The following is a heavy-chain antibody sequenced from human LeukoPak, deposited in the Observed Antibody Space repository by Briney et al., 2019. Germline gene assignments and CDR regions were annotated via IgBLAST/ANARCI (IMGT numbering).Heavy chain of an antibody. CDR2: INTNTGNP. CDR3: ARGYSRSSWARHHHYHMDV. D-gene: IGHD1-26*01. J-gene: IGHJ6*03. CDR1: GYTFTSYA. Sequence: ASVKVSCKASGYTFTSYAMNWVRQAPGQGLEWMGWINTNTGNPTYAQGFTGRFVFSLDTSVSTAYLQISSLKAEDTAVYYCARGYSRSSWARHHHYHMDVWRKGTTVTVSS. V-gene: IGHV7-4-1*02.